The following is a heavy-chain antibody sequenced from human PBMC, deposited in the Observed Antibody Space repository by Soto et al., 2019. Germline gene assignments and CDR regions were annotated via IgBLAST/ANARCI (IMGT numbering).Heavy chain of an antibody. Sequence: TSVKVSCKASGGTFSSYAISWVRQAPGQGLEWMGGIIPIFGTANYAQKFQGRVTITADESTSTAYMELSSLRSEDTAVYYCAGSGYDLGLCDYWGQGTLVTVSS. J-gene: IGHJ4*02. CDR2: IIPIFGTA. V-gene: IGHV1-69*13. CDR3: AGSGYDLGLCDY. D-gene: IGHD5-12*01. CDR1: GGTFSSYA.